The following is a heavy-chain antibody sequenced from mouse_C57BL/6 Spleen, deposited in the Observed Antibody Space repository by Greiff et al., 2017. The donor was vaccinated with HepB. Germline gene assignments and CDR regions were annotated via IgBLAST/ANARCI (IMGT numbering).Heavy chain of an antibody. J-gene: IGHJ2*01. D-gene: IGHD1-1*01. V-gene: IGHV3-6*01. Sequence: EVKLVESGPGLVKPSQSLSLTCSVTGYSITSGYYWNWIRQFPGNKLEWMGYISYDGSNNYNPSLKNRISITRDTSKNQFFLKLNSVTTEDTATYYCAREGVLRSLFDYWGQGTTLTVSS. CDR2: ISYDGSN. CDR1: GYSITSGYY. CDR3: AREGVLRSLFDY.